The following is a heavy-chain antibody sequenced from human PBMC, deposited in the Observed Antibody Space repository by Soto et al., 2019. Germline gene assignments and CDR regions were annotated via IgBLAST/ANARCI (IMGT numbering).Heavy chain of an antibody. CDR1: GGSISSGDYS. V-gene: IGHV4-61*08. J-gene: IGHJ5*02. Sequence: SETLSLTCTVSGGSISSGDYSWSWVRQSPGKGLEWIGYIYYSGSTNYNPSLKSRVTISVDTSKYQFSLKLSSVTAADTAVYYCARGALEWFHNWFDPWGQGTLVTVSS. CDR3: ARGALEWFHNWFDP. CDR2: IYYSGST. D-gene: IGHD3-3*01.